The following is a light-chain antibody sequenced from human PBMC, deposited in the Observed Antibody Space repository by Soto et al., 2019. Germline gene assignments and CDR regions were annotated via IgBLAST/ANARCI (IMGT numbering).Light chain of an antibody. V-gene: IGKV1-39*01. Sequence: DIQVTQSPSSLTATVGDRVTITCRASQSISSYLNWYQQKPGKAPKLLIYDASSLQGGVPSRFSGSGSGTDFTLTISSLQPEDFATYYCQQSYWTAITFGQGTRLEIK. CDR3: QQSYWTAIT. CDR1: QSISSY. CDR2: DAS. J-gene: IGKJ5*01.